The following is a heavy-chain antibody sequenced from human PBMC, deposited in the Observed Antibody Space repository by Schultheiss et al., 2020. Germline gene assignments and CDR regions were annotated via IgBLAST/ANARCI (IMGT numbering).Heavy chain of an antibody. CDR1: GGSFSGYY. CDR2: INHSGST. Sequence: SETLSLTCAVYGGSFSGYYWGWIRQSPGKGLEWIGEINHSGSTNYNPSLKSRVTISVDTSKNQFSLKLSSVTAADTAVYYCARRGLKRGGLRWFDPWGQGTLVTVSS. V-gene: IGHV4-34*01. CDR3: ARRGLKRGGLRWFDP. J-gene: IGHJ5*02. D-gene: IGHD2-15*01.